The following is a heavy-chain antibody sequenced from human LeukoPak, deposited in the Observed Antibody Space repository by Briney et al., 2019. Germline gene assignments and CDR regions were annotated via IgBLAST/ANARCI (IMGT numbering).Heavy chain of an antibody. J-gene: IGHJ4*02. V-gene: IGHV3-23*01. CDR1: GSTFSSYA. Sequence: GGSLRLSCAASGSTFSSYAMSWVRQAPGKGLEWVSAISGSGGSTYYADSVKGRFTISRDNSKNTLYLQMNSLRAEDTAVYYCARVVVAATQHFDYWGQGTLVTVSS. CDR3: ARVVVAATQHFDY. D-gene: IGHD2-15*01. CDR2: ISGSGGST.